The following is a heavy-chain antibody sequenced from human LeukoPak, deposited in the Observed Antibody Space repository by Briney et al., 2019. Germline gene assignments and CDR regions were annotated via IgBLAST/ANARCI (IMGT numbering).Heavy chain of an antibody. Sequence: SETLSLTCTVSGGSISSYYWSWIRQPPGKGLEWIGYIYYSGSTNYNPSLKSRVTISVDTSKNQFSLKLSSVTAADTAVYYCARLTGYRIESAFDIWGQGTMVTVS. D-gene: IGHD3-9*01. CDR2: IYYSGST. CDR3: ARLTGYRIESAFDI. J-gene: IGHJ3*02. CDR1: GGSISSYY. V-gene: IGHV4-59*01.